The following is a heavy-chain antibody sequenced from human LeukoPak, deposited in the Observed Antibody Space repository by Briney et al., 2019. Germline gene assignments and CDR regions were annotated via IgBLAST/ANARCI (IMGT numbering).Heavy chain of an antibody. J-gene: IGHJ6*02. D-gene: IGHD2-2*01. CDR3: ARDWVPAAHYYYYGMDV. Sequence: SETLSLTCTVSGGSISSSSYYWGWIRQPPGKGLEWIGRIYTSGSTNYNPSLKSRVTMSVDTSKNQFSLKLSSVTAADTAVYYCARDWVPAAHYYYYGMDVWGQGTTVTVSS. CDR1: GGSISSSSYY. CDR2: IYTSGST. V-gene: IGHV4-39*07.